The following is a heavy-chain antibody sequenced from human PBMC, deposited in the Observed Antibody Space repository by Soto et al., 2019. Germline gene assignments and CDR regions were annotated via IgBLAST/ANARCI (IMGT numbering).Heavy chain of an antibody. CDR2: IHYSGST. CDR1: GGSISSGDYY. J-gene: IGHJ5*02. V-gene: IGHV4-30-4*01. D-gene: IGHD3-22*01. CDR3: ARGRPFDRGNWFDP. Sequence: SETLSLTCTVSGGSISSGDYYWSWIRQPSGKGLEWIGYIHYSGSTYYNPSLKSRVTISVDTSKNQFSLKLSSVTAADTAVYYCARGRPFDRGNWFDPWGQGTLVTVSS.